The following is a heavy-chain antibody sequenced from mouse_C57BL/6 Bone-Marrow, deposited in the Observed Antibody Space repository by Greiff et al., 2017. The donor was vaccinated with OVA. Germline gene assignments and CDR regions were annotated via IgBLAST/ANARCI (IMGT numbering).Heavy chain of an antibody. J-gene: IGHJ2*01. Sequence: EVQLQQSGAELVRPGASVKLSCTASGFNIKDDYMHWVKQRPEQGLEWIGWIDPENGDTEYASKFQGKATITADTSSNTAYLQLSSLTSEDTAVCYCTFITTADYWGQGTTLTVSS. CDR3: TFITTADY. V-gene: IGHV14-4*01. CDR2: IDPENGDT. CDR1: GFNIKDDY. D-gene: IGHD1-1*01.